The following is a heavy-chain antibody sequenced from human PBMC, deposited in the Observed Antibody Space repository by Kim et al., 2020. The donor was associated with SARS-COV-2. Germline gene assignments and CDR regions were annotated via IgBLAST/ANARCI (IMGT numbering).Heavy chain of an antibody. V-gene: IGHV3-23*01. D-gene: IGHD6-13*01. Sequence: GGSLRLSCAGSGFSFSTYAMTWVRQAPGKGLEWVSIISGSGDTTSYADSVKGRFTISRDNSKNTLFLQMNSLRTEDTAIYYCAKKKTGYSSTYTLHFDSWGQGTLVTVSS. CDR3: AKKKTGYSSTYTLHFDS. CDR1: GFSFSTYA. J-gene: IGHJ4*02. CDR2: ISGSGDTT.